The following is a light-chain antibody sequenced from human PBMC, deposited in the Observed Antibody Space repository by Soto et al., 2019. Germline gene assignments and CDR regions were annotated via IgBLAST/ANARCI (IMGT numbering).Light chain of an antibody. V-gene: IGLV2-14*01. CDR2: EVT. CDR3: SSYTVSAAPYA. CDR1: SSDVGNGYNS. Sequence: SVLTQPASVSGSPGQSVTIACTGTSSDVGNGYNSVXXYPQXPGKGLKLILYEVTNRPSGVSSRFSGSKSXXTASLTISGLQAEDEADYYCSSYTVSAAPYAFGTGTKVTVL. J-gene: IGLJ1*01.